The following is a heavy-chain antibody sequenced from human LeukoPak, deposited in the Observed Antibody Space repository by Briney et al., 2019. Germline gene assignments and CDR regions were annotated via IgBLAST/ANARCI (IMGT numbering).Heavy chain of an antibody. V-gene: IGHV1-69*13. D-gene: IGHD6-13*01. Sequence: SVKVSCKASGGTFSSYAISWVRQAPGQGLEWMGGIIPIFGTANYAQKFQGRVTITADESTSTAYMELSSLRSEDTAVYYCARDGSRYSSSHGRAFDIWGQGTMVTVSS. CDR2: IIPIFGTA. CDR3: ARDGSRYSSSHGRAFDI. J-gene: IGHJ3*02. CDR1: GGTFSSYA.